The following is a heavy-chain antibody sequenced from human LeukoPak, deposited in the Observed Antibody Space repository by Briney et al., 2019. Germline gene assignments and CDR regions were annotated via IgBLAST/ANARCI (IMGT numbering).Heavy chain of an antibody. D-gene: IGHD3-16*01. Sequence: GGSLRLSCVASGFNFNDYAMGWVRQAPGKGLEWVSAISGSGGSTYYADSVKGRFTISRDNSKNTLYLQMNSLRAEDTAVYYCAKEGRNLGDEAFDIWGQGTMVTVSS. J-gene: IGHJ3*02. V-gene: IGHV3-23*01. CDR3: AKEGRNLGDEAFDI. CDR2: ISGSGGST. CDR1: GFNFNDYA.